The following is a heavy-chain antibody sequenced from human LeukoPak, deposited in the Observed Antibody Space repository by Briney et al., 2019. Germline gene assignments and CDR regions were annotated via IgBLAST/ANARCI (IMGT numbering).Heavy chain of an antibody. CDR3: ARSTGYATFDY. Sequence: ASVKVSCKASGYTFSSYDIIWVRQATGQGLEWMGWMNPNSGNTDYAQKFQGRVTMTRDTSISTAYMELSSLRSEDTAVYYCARSTGYATFDYWGQGTLVTVSS. D-gene: IGHD2-2*01. V-gene: IGHV1-8*01. J-gene: IGHJ4*02. CDR1: GYTFSSYD. CDR2: MNPNSGNT.